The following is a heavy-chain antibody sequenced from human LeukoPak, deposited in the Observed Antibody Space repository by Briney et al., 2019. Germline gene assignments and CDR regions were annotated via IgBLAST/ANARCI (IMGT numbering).Heavy chain of an antibody. CDR2: ISYDGSNI. V-gene: IGHV3-30*18. D-gene: IGHD6-6*01. J-gene: IGHJ4*02. Sequence: GRSLRLSCAASGFTFSIYGMHWVRQAPGKGLEWVAVISYDGSNIYYADSVKGRFTISRDNSKNTLYLQMNSLRPEDTAVYYCAKEVRPNDYWGQGTLVTVSS. CDR1: GFTFSIYG. CDR3: AKEVRPNDY.